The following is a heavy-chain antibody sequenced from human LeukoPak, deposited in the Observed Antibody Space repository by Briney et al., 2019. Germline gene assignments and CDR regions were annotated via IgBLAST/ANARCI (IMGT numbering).Heavy chain of an antibody. CDR3: ARGRYGDYYDYYYMDV. V-gene: IGHV3-21*01. CDR1: GFTFSSYW. D-gene: IGHD4-17*01. CDR2: ISSSSSYI. Sequence: GGSLRLSCAASGFTFSSYWMSWVRQAPGKGLEWVSSISSSSSYIYYADSVKGRFTISRDNAKNSLYLQMNSLRAEDTAVYYCARGRYGDYYDYYYMDVWGKGTTVTVSS. J-gene: IGHJ6*03.